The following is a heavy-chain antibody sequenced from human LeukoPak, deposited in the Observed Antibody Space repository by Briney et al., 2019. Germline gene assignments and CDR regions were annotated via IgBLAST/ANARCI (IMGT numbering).Heavy chain of an antibody. CDR3: LSYYDSRT. D-gene: IGHD3-22*01. Sequence: PSETLSLTCAVYGGSFSDYYWSWIRQPPGKGLEWIGEINHTGRTNYNPSLKSRVTISVDTSKNQFSLKLSSVTAADTAVYYCLSYYDSRTWGQGTLVTVSS. CDR2: INHTGRT. CDR1: GGSFSDYY. J-gene: IGHJ4*02. V-gene: IGHV4-34*03.